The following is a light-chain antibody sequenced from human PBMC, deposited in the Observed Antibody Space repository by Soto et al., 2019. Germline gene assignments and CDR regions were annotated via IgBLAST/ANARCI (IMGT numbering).Light chain of an antibody. CDR2: GAS. Sequence: PWERATLSCMASQSIITYLAWYQQKPGQAPRLVIYGASSRATGIPARFSGSGSGTDFTLTIRSLEPEDFAVYYCQQRTNWPPWTFGQGTKVEIK. J-gene: IGKJ1*01. V-gene: IGKV3-11*01. CDR1: QSIITY. CDR3: QQRTNWPPWT.